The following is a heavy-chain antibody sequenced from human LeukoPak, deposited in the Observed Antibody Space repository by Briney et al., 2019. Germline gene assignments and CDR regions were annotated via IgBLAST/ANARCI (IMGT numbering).Heavy chain of an antibody. CDR2: IYWNDDK. V-gene: IGHV2-5*01. J-gene: IGHJ4*02. D-gene: IGHD6-13*01. CDR1: GFSLSTSGVG. Sequence: SGPTLVKPTQTLTLTCTFSGFSLSTSGVGVGWIRQPPGKALEWLALIYWNDDKRYSPSLKSRLTITKDTSKNQVVLTMTNMDPVDTATYYCAFEGPAAAAGIRLVDYWGQGTLVTVSS. CDR3: AFEGPAAAAGIRLVDY.